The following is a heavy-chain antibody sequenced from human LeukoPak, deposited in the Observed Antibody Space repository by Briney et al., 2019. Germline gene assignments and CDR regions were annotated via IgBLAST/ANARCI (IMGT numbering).Heavy chain of an antibody. D-gene: IGHD3-3*01. CDR1: GYTFTSYD. CDR3: ARGSRITIFGVVENIGDY. J-gene: IGHJ4*02. CDR2: MNPNSGNT. V-gene: IGHV1-8*03. Sequence: ASVKVSCKASGYTFTSYDINWVRQATGQGLEWVGWMNPNSGNTGYAQKFQGRVTITRNTSISTAYMELSSLRSEDTAVYYCARGSRITIFGVVENIGDYWGQGTLVTVSS.